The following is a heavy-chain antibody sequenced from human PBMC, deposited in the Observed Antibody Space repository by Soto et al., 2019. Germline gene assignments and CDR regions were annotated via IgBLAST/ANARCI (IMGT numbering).Heavy chain of an antibody. V-gene: IGHV4-34*01. J-gene: IGHJ4*01. CDR1: GGSFSGYY. D-gene: IGHD4-17*01. Sequence: SETLSLTCAVYGGSFSGYYWSWIRQPPGKGLEWIGENNHSGSTNYNPSLKSRVTISVDTSKNQFSLKLSSVTAADTAVYYCARVRDGDYFDYWGQGTLVTVSS. CDR3: ARVRDGDYFDY. CDR2: NNHSGST.